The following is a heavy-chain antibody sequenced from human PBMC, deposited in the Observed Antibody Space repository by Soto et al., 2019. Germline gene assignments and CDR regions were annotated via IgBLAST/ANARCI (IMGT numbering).Heavy chain of an antibody. Sequence: APVKVSCKASGYTFPNYAMHWVRQAPGQRLEWMGWINAGKGNTKYSQSFQGRVTLTRDTSASTAYMELSSLRSEDTAVYYCARAGDDCSTTTCYLIDYWGQGTLVTVSS. CDR2: INAGKGNT. J-gene: IGHJ4*02. CDR3: ARAGDDCSTTTCYLIDY. CDR1: GYTFPNYA. V-gene: IGHV1-3*01. D-gene: IGHD2-2*01.